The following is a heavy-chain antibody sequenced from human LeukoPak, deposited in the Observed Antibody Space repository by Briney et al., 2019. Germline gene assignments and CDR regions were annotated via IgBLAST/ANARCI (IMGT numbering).Heavy chain of an antibody. Sequence: ASVKVSCKASGYTFTGYYINWGRQAPGQGLEWMGWINPNSGVTNYAQKFQGRVTMTSDTSISTAYMELSSLRSDDTAVYYCARKSAARSTSEFDCWGQGTLVTVSS. CDR3: ARKSAARSTSEFDC. CDR2: INPNSGVT. CDR1: GYTFTGYY. V-gene: IGHV1-2*02. D-gene: IGHD2-2*01. J-gene: IGHJ4*02.